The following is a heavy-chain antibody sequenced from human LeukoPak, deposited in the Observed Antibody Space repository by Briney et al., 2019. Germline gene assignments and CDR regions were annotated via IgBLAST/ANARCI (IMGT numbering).Heavy chain of an antibody. CDR2: ISATSSHI. Sequence: PGGSLRLSCAGSGFTFSRFSLYWVRQAPGKGLECVSSISATSSHIYDADSVTGRFTISRDNARNSLFLQMDSLRVDDTAVYYCARGAGVGSYVPFDLWGQGTRVTVSS. D-gene: IGHD3-16*01. J-gene: IGHJ4*02. CDR3: ARGAGVGSYVPFDL. V-gene: IGHV3-21*01. CDR1: GFTFSRFS.